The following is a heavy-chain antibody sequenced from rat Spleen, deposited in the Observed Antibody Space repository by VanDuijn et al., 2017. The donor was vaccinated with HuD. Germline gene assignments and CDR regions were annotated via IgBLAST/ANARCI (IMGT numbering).Heavy chain of an antibody. CDR1: GFTFSDFN. J-gene: IGHJ2*01. CDR2: ISPSGRGI. V-gene: IGHV5-19*01. D-gene: IGHD1-5*01. Sequence: EVQLVESGGGLVQPGRSLKLSCAVSGFTFSDFNMHWIRQAPTKGLEWIASISPSGRGIYYRDSVKGRFTISRDNAYSTLYLQMDSLRSEDTATYYCARHNIGTTYYFDYWGQGVMVTVSS. CDR3: ARHNIGTTYYFDY.